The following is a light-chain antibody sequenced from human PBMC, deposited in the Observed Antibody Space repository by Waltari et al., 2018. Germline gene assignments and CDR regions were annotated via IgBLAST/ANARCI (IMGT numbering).Light chain of an antibody. CDR1: NIGTKS. CDR2: YDS. CDR3: QGWDANNDPGV. J-gene: IGLJ1*01. Sequence: SYVLTQPPSASVAPGKTARITCRGNNIGTKSLPWYQQKPGQAPILVISYDSDRPSGIPERFSGSNSGNTATLTISRVEAADEADYYCQGWDANNDPGVFGTGTEVTVL. V-gene: IGLV3-21*04.